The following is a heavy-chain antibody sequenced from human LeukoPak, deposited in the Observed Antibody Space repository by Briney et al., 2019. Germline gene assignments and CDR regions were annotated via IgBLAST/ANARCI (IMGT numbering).Heavy chain of an antibody. Sequence: GGSLRPSCAASGFTFNNYAMSWVRQAPGKGLEWVSAMSGSGGSTYYADSVKGRFTISRDNSKNTLYLQMNSLRAEDTAVYYCARIYCSGGSCLGGFDPWGQGTLVTVSS. J-gene: IGHJ5*02. CDR3: ARIYCSGGSCLGGFDP. CDR2: MSGSGGST. D-gene: IGHD2-15*01. CDR1: GFTFNNYA. V-gene: IGHV3-23*01.